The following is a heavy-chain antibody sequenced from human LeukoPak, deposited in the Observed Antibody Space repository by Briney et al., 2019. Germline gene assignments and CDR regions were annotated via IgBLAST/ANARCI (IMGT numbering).Heavy chain of an antibody. D-gene: IGHD6-6*01. CDR3: ARARGIAARNAFDI. Sequence: GGSLRLSCAAWGLTFSSYRMNWVREAPGKGLEWVSSIISSSSYIYYADSMQGRLAISRDNAKNSLYLQMNSLRAEDTAVYYCARARGIAARNAFDIWGQGTMVTVSS. CDR2: IISSSSYI. J-gene: IGHJ3*02. CDR1: GLTFSSYR. V-gene: IGHV3-21*01.